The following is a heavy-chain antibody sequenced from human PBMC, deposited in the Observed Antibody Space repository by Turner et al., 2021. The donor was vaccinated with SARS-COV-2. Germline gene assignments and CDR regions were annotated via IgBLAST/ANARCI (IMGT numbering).Heavy chain of an antibody. Sequence: EVQLVASGGGLVQPGGSLRLSCAASGFTFSIYWMSWVRQAPGKGLEWVANIKQDGSEKYYVDSVKGRFTISRDNAKNSLYLQMNSLRAEDTAVYYCARLAGSSWHFDYWGQGTLVTVSS. V-gene: IGHV3-7*01. CDR2: IKQDGSEK. CDR3: ARLAGSSWHFDY. J-gene: IGHJ4*02. D-gene: IGHD6-13*01. CDR1: GFTFSIYW.